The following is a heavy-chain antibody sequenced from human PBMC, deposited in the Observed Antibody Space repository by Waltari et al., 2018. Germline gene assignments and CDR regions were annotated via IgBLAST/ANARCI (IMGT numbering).Heavy chain of an antibody. Sequence: QVQLVESGGGVVQPGRSLRLSCAASGFTFSSYGMHWVRQATGKGLEWVADMWYDGSNKYYADAVKCRFTISRDNSKNTLYLQMNSLRAEDTAVYYCARDRGMRAAAGIGHFDYWGQGTLVTVSS. D-gene: IGHD6-13*01. CDR1: GFTFSSYG. CDR3: ARDRGMRAAAGIGHFDY. V-gene: IGHV3-33*01. J-gene: IGHJ4*02. CDR2: MWYDGSNK.